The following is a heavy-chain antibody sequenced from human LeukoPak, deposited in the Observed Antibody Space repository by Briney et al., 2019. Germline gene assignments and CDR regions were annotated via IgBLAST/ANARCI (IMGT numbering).Heavy chain of an antibody. V-gene: IGHV4-59*01. Sequence: SETLSLTCTVSGGSLSGYYWSWIRQPPGKGLEWIGYIYYSGSTKYNLSLKSRVTISVDTSKNQCSLKLNSVTAADTAVYYCARESRDVETEGFDYWGQGTLVTVSS. CDR1: GGSLSGYY. CDR2: IYYSGST. J-gene: IGHJ4*02. CDR3: ARESRDVETEGFDY. D-gene: IGHD5-24*01.